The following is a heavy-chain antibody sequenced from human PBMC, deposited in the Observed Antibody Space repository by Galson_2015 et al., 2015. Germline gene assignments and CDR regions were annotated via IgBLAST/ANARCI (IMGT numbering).Heavy chain of an antibody. J-gene: IGHJ4*02. V-gene: IGHV4-59*01. Sequence: ETLSLTCTVSGGSISGYYWSWIRQPPGKGLEWIGYIYYSGSTTYNPSLKSRVTISVDTSKSQFSLKLSSVTAADTAVYYCARENAGNYFDYWGQGTLVTVSS. D-gene: IGHD6-13*01. CDR3: ARENAGNYFDY. CDR1: GGSISGYY. CDR2: IYYSGST.